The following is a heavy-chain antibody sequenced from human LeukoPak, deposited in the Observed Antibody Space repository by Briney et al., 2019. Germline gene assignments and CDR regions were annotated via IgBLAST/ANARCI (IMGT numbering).Heavy chain of an antibody. V-gene: IGHV3-21*01. Sequence: GGSLRLSCAASGFTFSSYSMNWVRQAPGKGLEWVSSISSSSSYIYYADSVKGRFTISRDNAKNSLYLQMNSLRAEDTAVYYCARDDIVVVPAAMSRALDIWGQGTMVTVSS. CDR2: ISSSSSYI. D-gene: IGHD2-2*01. CDR3: ARDDIVVVPAAMSRALDI. J-gene: IGHJ3*02. CDR1: GFTFSSYS.